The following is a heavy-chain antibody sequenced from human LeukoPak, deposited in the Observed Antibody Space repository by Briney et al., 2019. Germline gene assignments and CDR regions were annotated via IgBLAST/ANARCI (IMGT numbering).Heavy chain of an antibody. D-gene: IGHD3-10*01. CDR2: ISSSSSYI. J-gene: IGHJ6*04. Sequence: GGSLRLSCAASGFTFSSYSINWVRQAPGKGLEWVSSISSSSSYIYYADSVKGRFTISRDNAKNSLYLQMNSLRAEDTAVYYCARVITMVRGVPYYYGMDVWGKGTTVTVSS. V-gene: IGHV3-21*01. CDR1: GFTFSSYS. CDR3: ARVITMVRGVPYYYGMDV.